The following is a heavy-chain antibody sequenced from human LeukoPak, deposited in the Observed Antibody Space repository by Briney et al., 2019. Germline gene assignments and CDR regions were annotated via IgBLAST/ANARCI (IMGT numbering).Heavy chain of an antibody. D-gene: IGHD4-11*01. CDR2: ISSNGDST. CDR3: ARAGLQFRDIYFDY. V-gene: IGHV3-64*01. CDR1: GFTFDDYA. J-gene: IGHJ4*02. Sequence: GGSLRLSCAASGFTFDDYAMHWVRQALGKGLEYVSTISSNGDSTYYANSVKGRFTISRDNLKNTLYLQMGSLRAEDMAVYYCARAGLQFRDIYFDYWGQGTLVTVSS.